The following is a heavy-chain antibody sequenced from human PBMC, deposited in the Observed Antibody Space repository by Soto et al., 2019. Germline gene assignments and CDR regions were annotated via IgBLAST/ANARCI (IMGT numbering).Heavy chain of an antibody. CDR3: ASAPSGGSTLRDY. D-gene: IGHD2-15*01. Sequence: PGGSLRLSCAASEFILSTYDISWVRQVPGKGLEWVSTRTRTGVSTYYADSVKGRFTFSRDDSQNTLYLQMNSLRVEDTAVYYCASAPSGGSTLRDYWGQGTLVTVSS. CDR1: EFILSTYD. J-gene: IGHJ4*02. CDR2: RTRTGVST. V-gene: IGHV3-23*01.